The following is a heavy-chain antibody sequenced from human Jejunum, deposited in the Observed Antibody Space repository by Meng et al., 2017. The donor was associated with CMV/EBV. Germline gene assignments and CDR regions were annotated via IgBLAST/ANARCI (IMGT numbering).Heavy chain of an antibody. CDR2: IKSNTYGGTT. J-gene: IGHJ4*02. CDR1: GFTFSNGW. CDR3: TTVGPYSRSVY. Sequence: ACGFTFSNGWMNWVRQAPGKGLEWVGHIKSNTYGGTTDYAAPVKGRFTISRDDSKNTLYLQMNSLKTEDTAVYYCTTVGPYSRSVYWGQGTLVTVSS. V-gene: IGHV3-15*07. D-gene: IGHD1-14*01.